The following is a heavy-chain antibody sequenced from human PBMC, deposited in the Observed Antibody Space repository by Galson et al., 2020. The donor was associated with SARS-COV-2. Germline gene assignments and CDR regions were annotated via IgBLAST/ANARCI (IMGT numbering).Heavy chain of an antibody. Sequence: SQTLSLTCTVSGGSISSSSYYRSWIRQPAGKGLEWLGRIYLSERTNYNPSLKSRVTISADTSKNQFSLRLTSVTAADTAVYYCARESRLDLYFDFWGQGSLVTVSS. D-gene: IGHD2-2*03. CDR1: GGSISSSSYY. CDR2: IYLSERT. J-gene: IGHJ4*02. V-gene: IGHV4-61*02. CDR3: ARESRLDLYFDF.